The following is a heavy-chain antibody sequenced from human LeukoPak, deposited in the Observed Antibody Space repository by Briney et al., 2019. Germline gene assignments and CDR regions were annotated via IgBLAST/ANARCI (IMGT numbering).Heavy chain of an antibody. CDR1: GGSISSYY. V-gene: IGHV4-59*12. Sequence: SETLSLTCTVSGGSISSYYWSWIRQPPGKGLEWIGYIYYSGSTNYNPSLKSRVTISVDTSKNQFSLKLSSVTAADTAVYYCARDVTIFGVVSYMDVWGKGTTVIVSS. J-gene: IGHJ6*03. CDR3: ARDVTIFGVVSYMDV. CDR2: IYYSGST. D-gene: IGHD3-3*01.